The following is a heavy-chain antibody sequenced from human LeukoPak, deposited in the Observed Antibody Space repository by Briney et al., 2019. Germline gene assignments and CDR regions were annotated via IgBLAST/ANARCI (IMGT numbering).Heavy chain of an antibody. J-gene: IGHJ4*02. Sequence: SGPALVKPTQTLTLTCTFSGFSLGTSGMCVSWIRQPPGKVLEWLARIDWDDVKYYSTSLKTRLTISKDTSKNQVVLTMTNMDPVDTATYYCARARTWIQLYDYWGQGTLVTVSS. CDR1: GFSLGTSGMC. D-gene: IGHD5-18*01. CDR3: ARARTWIQLYDY. V-gene: IGHV2-70*11. CDR2: IDWDDVK.